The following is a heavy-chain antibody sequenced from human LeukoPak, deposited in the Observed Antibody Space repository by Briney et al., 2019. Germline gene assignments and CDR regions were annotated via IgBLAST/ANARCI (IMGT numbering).Heavy chain of an antibody. J-gene: IGHJ4*02. D-gene: IGHD2-15*01. V-gene: IGHV4-59*01. CDR3: ARVTGYVIEDNFDY. Sequence: SETLSLTCTVSGGSISSYYWSWIRQPPGKGLEWIGYIYYSGSTNYNPSLKSRATISVDTSKNQFSLKLSSVTAADTAVYYCARVTGYVIEDNFDYWGQGTLVTVSS. CDR2: IYYSGST. CDR1: GGSISSYY.